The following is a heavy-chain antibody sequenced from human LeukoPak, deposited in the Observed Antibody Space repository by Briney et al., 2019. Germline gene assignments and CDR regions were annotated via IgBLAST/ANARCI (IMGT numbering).Heavy chain of an antibody. CDR1: GGTFSSYA. CDR2: IIPIFGTA. CDR3: ARGGIGEEYGDYFDY. V-gene: IGHV1-69*05. J-gene: IGHJ4*02. D-gene: IGHD3-10*01. Sequence: SVKVSCKASGGTFSSYAISWVRQAPGQGLEWMGGIIPIFGTANYAQKFQGRVTITTDESTSTAYMELSSLRSEDTAVYYCARGGIGEEYGDYFDYWGQGTLVTVSS.